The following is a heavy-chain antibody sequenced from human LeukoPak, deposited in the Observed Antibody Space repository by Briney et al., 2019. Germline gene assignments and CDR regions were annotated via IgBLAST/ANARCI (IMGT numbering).Heavy chain of an antibody. J-gene: IGHJ4*02. CDR1: GGSISSYY. V-gene: IGHV4-59*01. Sequence: SETLPLTCTVSGGSISSYYWSWIRQPPGKGLEWIGYIYYSGSTNYNPSLKSRVTISVDTSKNQFSLKLSSVTAADTAVYYCARSQGYFDYWGQGTLVTVSS. CDR3: ARSQGYFDY. CDR2: IYYSGST.